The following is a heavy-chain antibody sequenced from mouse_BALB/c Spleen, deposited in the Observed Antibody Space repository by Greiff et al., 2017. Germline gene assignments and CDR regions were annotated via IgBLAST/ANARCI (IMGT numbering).Heavy chain of an antibody. CDR1: GFSLNGYG. Sequence: VQRVESGPGLVAPSQSLSITCTVSGFSLNGYGVNWVRQPPGKGLEWLGMIWGDGSTDYNSALKSRLSISKDNSKDQVFLKMNSLQTDDTARYYCARGISYDYPRSWFAYWGQGTLVTVSA. CDR2: IWGDGST. D-gene: IGHD2-4*01. V-gene: IGHV2-6-7*01. J-gene: IGHJ3*01. CDR3: ARGISYDYPRSWFAY.